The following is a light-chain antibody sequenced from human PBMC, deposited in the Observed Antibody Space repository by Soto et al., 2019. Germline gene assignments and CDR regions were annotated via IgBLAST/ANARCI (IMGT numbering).Light chain of an antibody. CDR1: QAIGSY. V-gene: IGKV1-39*01. J-gene: IGKJ2*01. CDR3: QQIYRTPYT. CDR2: ATS. Sequence: DIQMTQSPSSLSASVGDRVTISCRASQAIGSYLHWYQQKPGKAPDLLIYATSRLQKGVQSRFSGSTSGTDFTLTISSLQPDDFAIYYCQQIYRTPYTFGQGTKLELK.